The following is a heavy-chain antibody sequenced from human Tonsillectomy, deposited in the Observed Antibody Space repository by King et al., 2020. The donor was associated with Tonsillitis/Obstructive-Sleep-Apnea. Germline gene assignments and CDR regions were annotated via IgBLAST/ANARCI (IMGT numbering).Heavy chain of an antibody. CDR2: IIPIFGTA. V-gene: IGHV1-69*01. J-gene: IGHJ2*01. CDR3: ARDRIVNCGGECYQGWYFDL. D-gene: IGHD2-21*01. CDR1: GGTFSSYA. Sequence: QLVQSGAEVKKPGSSVKVSCKASGGTFSSYAISWVRQAPGQGLEWMGGIIPIFGTANYAQKFQGRVTITADESTSTAYMELSSLRSEDTAVYYCARDRIVNCGGECYQGWYFDLWGRGTLVTVSS.